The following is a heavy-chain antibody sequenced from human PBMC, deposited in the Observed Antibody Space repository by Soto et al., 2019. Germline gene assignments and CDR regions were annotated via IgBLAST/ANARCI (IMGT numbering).Heavy chain of an antibody. CDR2: VSIGGST. CDR3: AKRRGAGGHFDY. D-gene: IGHD2-15*01. V-gene: IGHV3-23*01. J-gene: IGHJ4*02. Sequence: XGSLRLSCSASGFTLSSYAMGWVRQGPGKGLEWVAVVSIGGSTHYADSVRGRFTISRDNSKNTLSLQMNSLTAEDTAVYFCAKRRGAGGHFDYWGQGALVTVS. CDR1: GFTLSSYA.